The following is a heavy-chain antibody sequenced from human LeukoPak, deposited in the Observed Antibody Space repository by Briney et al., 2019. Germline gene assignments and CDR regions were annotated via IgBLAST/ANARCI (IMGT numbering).Heavy chain of an antibody. D-gene: IGHD3-22*01. CDR3: ARDLSVYYDSSGYWGAFDI. Sequence: GGSLRLSCAASGFTFSSYSMNWVRQAPGKGLEWVSSISSSSSYIYYADSVKGRFTISRDNAKNSLYLQMNSLRAEDTAVYYCARDLSVYYDSSGYWGAFDIWGQGTMVTVSS. CDR1: GFTFSSYS. CDR2: ISSSSSYI. V-gene: IGHV3-21*01. J-gene: IGHJ3*02.